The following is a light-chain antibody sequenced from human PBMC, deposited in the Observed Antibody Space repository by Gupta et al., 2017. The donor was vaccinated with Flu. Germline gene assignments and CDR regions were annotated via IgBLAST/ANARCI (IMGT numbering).Light chain of an antibody. CDR2: GAS. J-gene: IGKJ3*01. CDR3: QHDSSSCT. Sequence: EIALTKSPVTLSLSPGERATLSCRASQSVSSSYLAWYQQKPGQAPRLIIYGASCRANGTSDWFSAGASVTDFTLTNSRLEPEDFAVYYGQHDSSSCTFGHGTKVDIK. V-gene: IGKV3-20*01. CDR1: QSVSSSY.